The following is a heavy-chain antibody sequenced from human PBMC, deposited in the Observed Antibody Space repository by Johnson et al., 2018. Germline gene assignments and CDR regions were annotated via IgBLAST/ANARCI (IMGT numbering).Heavy chain of an antibody. D-gene: IGHD6-13*01. Sequence: VQLVESGGGLVKPGGSLRLSCAASGFTFSSYSMNWVRQAPGKGLEWVSSISSSSSYIYYADSVKGRFTISRDNAKNSLYLQMNSRRAEDTAVYYCAKDWEIAAVGTGGYFHHWGQGTLVTVSS. CDR1: GFTFSSYS. CDR3: AKDWEIAAVGTGGYFHH. V-gene: IGHV3-21*01. J-gene: IGHJ1*01. CDR2: ISSSSSYI.